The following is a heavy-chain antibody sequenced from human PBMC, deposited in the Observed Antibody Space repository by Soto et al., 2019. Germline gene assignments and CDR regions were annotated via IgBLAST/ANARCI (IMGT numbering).Heavy chain of an antibody. CDR1: GFTFNTYA. D-gene: IGHD3-3*01. V-gene: IGHV3-23*01. J-gene: IGHJ2*01. CDR3: EKDRYDFWSGLKPGGWYVDV. Sequence: EVQRLESGGNLVKPGGFLRLSCAASGFTFNTYARTWIRQPPGKGLGWVSIMSGGGRSTIYADSVKGRFTISRDNSKNTLYLHMNSLRDEDTAVYYCEKDRYDFWSGLKPGGWYVDVWGRGHLVTVST. CDR2: MSGGGRST.